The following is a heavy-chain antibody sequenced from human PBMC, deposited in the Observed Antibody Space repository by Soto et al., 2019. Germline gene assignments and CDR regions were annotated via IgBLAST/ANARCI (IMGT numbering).Heavy chain of an antibody. V-gene: IGHV4-59*12. CDR2: IYYSGST. J-gene: IGHJ5*02. Sequence: SETLSLTSTVSGVSISSNCWSWVRQPPGKGLEWIGNIYYSGSTNYNPSLKSRVTISVDTSKNQFSLKLSSVTAADTAVYYCARGYDSAWYWWFDPWGQGTLVTVSS. CDR1: GVSISSNC. CDR3: ARGYDSAWYWWFDP. D-gene: IGHD6-19*01.